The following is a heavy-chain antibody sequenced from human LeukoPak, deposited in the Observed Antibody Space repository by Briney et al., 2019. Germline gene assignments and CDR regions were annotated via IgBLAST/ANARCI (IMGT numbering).Heavy chain of an antibody. V-gene: IGHV4-39*07. Sequence: SGTLSLTCTVSGGSIRSGDFYWAWIRRPPGKGLEWIGTIYYSGSTYYSSSLKSRATISIDTSKNQFSLRLSSVTAADTAVYYCARKGFVESTGWRGAFDVWGQGTMVTVSS. D-gene: IGHD2-8*02. CDR2: IYYSGST. CDR3: ARKGFVESTGWRGAFDV. J-gene: IGHJ3*01. CDR1: GGSIRSGDFY.